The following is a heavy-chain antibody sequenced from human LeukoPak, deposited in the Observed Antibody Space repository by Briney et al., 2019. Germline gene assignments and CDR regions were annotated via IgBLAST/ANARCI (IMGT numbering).Heavy chain of an antibody. D-gene: IGHD2/OR15-2a*01. V-gene: IGHV4-30-2*01. CDR1: GGSISSGGYS. CDR3: ARASFLYGMDV. CDR2: IYHSGST. J-gene: IGHJ6*02. Sequence: SETLSLTCAVSGGSISSGGYSWSWIRQPPGKGLEWIGYIYHSGSTYYNPSLKSRVTISVDRSNNQFSLKLSSVTAADTAVYYCARASFLYGMDVWGQGTTVTVSS.